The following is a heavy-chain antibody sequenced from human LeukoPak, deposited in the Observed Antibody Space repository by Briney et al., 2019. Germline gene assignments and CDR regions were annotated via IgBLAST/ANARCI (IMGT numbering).Heavy chain of an antibody. D-gene: IGHD3-10*01. V-gene: IGHV3-23*01. CDR1: GFTFSGYA. CDR3: AKRLYGSGGYYQFDY. CDR2: VSAGGGST. Sequence: GGSLRLSCAASGFTFSGYAMNWVRQAPGKGLEWVSTVSAGGGSTYFADSVKGRFTISRDTPKNTLHLQMNSLRAEDTAVYYCAKRLYGSGGYYQFDYWGQGTLVTVSS. J-gene: IGHJ4*02.